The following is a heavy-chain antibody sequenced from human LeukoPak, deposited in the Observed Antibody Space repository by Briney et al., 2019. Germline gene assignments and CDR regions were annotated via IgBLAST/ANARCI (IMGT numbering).Heavy chain of an antibody. CDR1: GFTFVDYA. J-gene: IGHJ4*02. V-gene: IGHV3-43D*03. Sequence: PGRSLRPSCAPSGFTFVDYAMHWVRQPPGRGLEWVSLISWDGGSTYYADSVKGRFTISRDNSKNSLYLQMNSLRAEDTGLYYCAKDSDRYFDYWGQGTLVTVSS. D-gene: IGHD2-21*01. CDR3: AKDSDRYFDY. CDR2: ISWDGGST.